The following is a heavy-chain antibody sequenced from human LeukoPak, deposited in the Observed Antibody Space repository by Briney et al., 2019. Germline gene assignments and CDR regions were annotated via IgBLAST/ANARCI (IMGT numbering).Heavy chain of an antibody. V-gene: IGHV3-48*01. Sequence: GGSLRLSCAAPGFTFSSYSMTWVRQAPGEGLEWVSYISSSSSTIYYADSVKGRFTISRDNAKNSLYLQMNSLRAEDTAVYYCARGPLYTSGWYEDGTIHLNYWGQGTLVTVSS. D-gene: IGHD6-19*01. CDR3: ARGPLYTSGWYEDGTIHLNY. CDR2: ISSSSSTI. CDR1: GFTFSSYS. J-gene: IGHJ4*02.